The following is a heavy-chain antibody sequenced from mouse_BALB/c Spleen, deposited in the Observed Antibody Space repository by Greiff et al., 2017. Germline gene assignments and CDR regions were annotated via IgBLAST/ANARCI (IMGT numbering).Heavy chain of an antibody. CDR3: ARGDYDYFDV. J-gene: IGHJ1*01. CDR1: GFTFSSYG. V-gene: IGHV5-6-3*01. Sequence: EVQLVESGGGLVQPGGSLKLSCAASGFTFSSYGMSWVRQTPDKRLELVATINSNGGSTYYPDSVKGRFTISRDNAKNTLYLQMSSLKSEDTAMYYCARGDYDYFDVWGAGTTVTVSS. CDR2: INSNGGST. D-gene: IGHD2-4*01.